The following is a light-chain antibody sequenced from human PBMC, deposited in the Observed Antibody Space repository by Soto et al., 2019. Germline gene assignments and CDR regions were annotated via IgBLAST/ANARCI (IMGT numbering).Light chain of an antibody. CDR2: GVS. J-gene: IGKJ5*01. Sequence: EVVMTQSPATLSVSPGERAILSCRASQSIGSDLAWYQQKVGQAPRLLIYGVSTRATGIPARFGGSGSGTECTLTISSLQSEDFAVYYCQQYNNWPPLTFGQGTRLEIK. CDR1: QSIGSD. CDR3: QQYNNWPPLT. V-gene: IGKV3-15*01.